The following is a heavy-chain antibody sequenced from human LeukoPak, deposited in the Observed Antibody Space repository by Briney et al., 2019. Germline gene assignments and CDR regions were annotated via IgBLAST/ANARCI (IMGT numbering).Heavy chain of an antibody. Sequence: GGSLRLSCAASRFTFSAYSMTWVRRAPGKGLEWVSLFYSGVGTYYADSVRGRFTISRDISENTLYLQMNSLRAEDTAVYYCVRSSTTYYFDYWGQGTLVTVSS. CDR3: VRSSTTYYFDY. D-gene: IGHD3-3*01. J-gene: IGHJ4*02. CDR2: FYSGVGT. V-gene: IGHV3-53*01. CDR1: RFTFSAYS.